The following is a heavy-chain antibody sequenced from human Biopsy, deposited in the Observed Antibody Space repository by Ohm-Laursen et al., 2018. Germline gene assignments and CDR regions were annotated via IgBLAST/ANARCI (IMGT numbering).Heavy chain of an antibody. CDR3: ARLGSGDYFPTFFDF. D-gene: IGHD5-12*01. CDR2: IFYSANT. CDR1: GVSINGGRYY. Sequence: PSQTLSLTCTVSGVSINGGRYYWNWIRHHPGKGLEWIGNIFYSANTYYNPSLKSRVTISVDTSKNQFSLELSSVTAADTAVYYCARLGSGDYFPTFFDFWGQGALVTVSS. J-gene: IGHJ4*02. V-gene: IGHV4-31*03.